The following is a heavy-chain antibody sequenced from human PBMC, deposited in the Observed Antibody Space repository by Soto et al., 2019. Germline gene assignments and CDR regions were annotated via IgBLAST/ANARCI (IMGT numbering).Heavy chain of an antibody. Sequence: SETLSLTCTVSGGSISSGDYYWSWIRQPPGKGLEWIGYIYYSGSTYYNPSLKSRVTISVDTSKNQFSLKLSSVTAADTAVYYYARCRDGVDRKDFDYWGQGTLVTVSS. V-gene: IGHV4-30-4*01. J-gene: IGHJ4*02. CDR2: IYYSGST. D-gene: IGHD2-8*01. CDR3: ARCRDGVDRKDFDY. CDR1: GGSISSGDYY.